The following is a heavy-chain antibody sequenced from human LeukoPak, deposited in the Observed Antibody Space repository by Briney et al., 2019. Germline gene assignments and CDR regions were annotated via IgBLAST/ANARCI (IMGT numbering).Heavy chain of an antibody. CDR2: LYHPDST. V-gene: IGHV4-38-2*01. D-gene: IGHD2-2*01. Sequence: PSETLSLTCAVSGYPMNNAYYWVWIRQPPGKGLEWIGSLYHPDSTYYNPSLKSRVTMSVDTSRNQFSLKLSFVTAADTAVYYCARQYDSYFYYYLDLWGTGTTVTVSS. CDR1: GYPMNNAYY. J-gene: IGHJ6*03. CDR3: ARQYDSYFYYYLDL.